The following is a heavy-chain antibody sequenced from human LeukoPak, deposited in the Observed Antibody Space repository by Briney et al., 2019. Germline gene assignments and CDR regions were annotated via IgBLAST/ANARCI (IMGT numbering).Heavy chain of an antibody. CDR3: AGVALDWFDP. CDR1: GFTFSSYG. CDR2: ITSSSTYV. J-gene: IGHJ5*02. V-gene: IGHV3-21*04. D-gene: IGHD3-16*02. Sequence: TWGSLRLSCAASGFTFSSYGMNWVRQAPGQRLEWVSSITSSSTYVFYADSVKGRFTISRDNAQNSLYLQMNSLRAEDTAVYYCAGVALDWFDPWGQGTLVTVSS.